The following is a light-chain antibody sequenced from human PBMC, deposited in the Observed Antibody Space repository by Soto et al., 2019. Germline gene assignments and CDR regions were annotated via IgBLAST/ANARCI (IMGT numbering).Light chain of an antibody. CDR2: LGS. CDR1: QSLLHSNGYNY. V-gene: IGKV2-28*01. J-gene: IGKJ3*01. CDR3: MQALQTPFP. Sequence: EIVWTQSPLSLPVTPGEPASISCRSSQSLLHSNGYNYLDWYLQKPGQSPQLLIYLGSNRASGVPDRFSGSGSGTDFTLKIRRVEAEDVGVYYCMQALQTPFPFGPGTKVDL.